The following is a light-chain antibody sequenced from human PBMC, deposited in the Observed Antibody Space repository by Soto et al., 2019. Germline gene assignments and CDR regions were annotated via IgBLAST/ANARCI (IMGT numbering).Light chain of an antibody. CDR2: GAS. V-gene: IGKV3-20*01. Sequence: EIVLTQSSGTLSLSPGERATLSCRASQSVSSSYLAWYQQKPGQAPRLLIYGASSRATGIPDRFSGSGSGTDFTLTISRLEPEDFAVYYCHQYGSSPYTFGQGTKLEIK. CDR3: HQYGSSPYT. J-gene: IGKJ2*01. CDR1: QSVSSSY.